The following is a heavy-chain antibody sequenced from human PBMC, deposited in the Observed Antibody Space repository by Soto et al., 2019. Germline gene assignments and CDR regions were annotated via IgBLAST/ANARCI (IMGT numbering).Heavy chain of an antibody. Sequence: EVQLLESGGGLVQPGGSLRLSCAASGFTFNNYAMTWVRQAPGTGLEWVSGISDSGDSTYFADSVKGWFIISRYNSKNPLYLQMNSLRAEDTAVYYCAKDLNTHCRNGVCFYFGSWGQGILVTVPS. J-gene: IGHJ4*02. CDR1: GFTFNNYA. CDR3: AKDLNTHCRNGVCFYFGS. V-gene: IGHV3-23*01. CDR2: ISDSGDST. D-gene: IGHD2-8*01.